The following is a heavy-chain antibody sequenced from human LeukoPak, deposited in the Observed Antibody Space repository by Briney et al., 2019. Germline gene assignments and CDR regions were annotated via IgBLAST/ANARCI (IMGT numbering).Heavy chain of an antibody. J-gene: IGHJ4*02. V-gene: IGHV4-61*02. Sequence: SQTLSLTCTVSGGSISSGSYYWSWIRQPAGKGLEWIGRIYTSGSTNYNPSLKSRVTISVDTSKNQFSLKLRSVAAADTAVYYCARGIYDILTGFYYFDYWGQGTLVTVSS. CDR1: GGSISSGSYY. CDR3: ARGIYDILTGFYYFDY. D-gene: IGHD3-9*01. CDR2: IYTSGST.